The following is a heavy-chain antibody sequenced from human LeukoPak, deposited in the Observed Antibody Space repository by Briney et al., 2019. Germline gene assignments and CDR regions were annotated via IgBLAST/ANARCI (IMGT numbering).Heavy chain of an antibody. D-gene: IGHD1-1*01. CDR2: ISWNRGSI. CDR1: GFTFDDCA. CDR3: AKEGPGTMAWAFDI. J-gene: IGHJ3*02. Sequence: PGGSLRLSCAASGFTFDDCAMQWVRQAPGKGVEWVSGISWNRGSIVYGDSVKGRFTIYRDKDKNSVYVQMNSLRAEDMAFYYCAKEGPGTMAWAFDIWGQGTMVTVSS. V-gene: IGHV3-9*03.